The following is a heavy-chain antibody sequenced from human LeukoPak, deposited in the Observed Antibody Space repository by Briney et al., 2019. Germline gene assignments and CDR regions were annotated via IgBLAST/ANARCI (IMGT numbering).Heavy chain of an antibody. CDR3: ARLGYGDGFDY. V-gene: IGHV3-30-3*01. Sequence: GRSLRLSCAASGFTFSSYAMHWVRQAPGKGLEWVAVISYDGSNKYYADSVKGRLTISRDNSKNTLYLQMNSLRAEDTAVYYCARLGYGDGFDYWGQGTLVTVSS. J-gene: IGHJ4*02. D-gene: IGHD4-17*01. CDR2: ISYDGSNK. CDR1: GFTFSSYA.